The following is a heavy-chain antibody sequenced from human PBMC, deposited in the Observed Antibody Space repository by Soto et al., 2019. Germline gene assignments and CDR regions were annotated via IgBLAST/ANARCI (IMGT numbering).Heavy chain of an antibody. Sequence: QLQLQESGPGLVKPSETLSLTCTVSGGSISSSSYYWGWIRQPPGKGLEWIGSIYYSGSTYYNPSLKSRVTISVDTSKNQFSLKLSSVTAAYTAVYYCARDRGGSTSCYYYWGQGTLVTVSS. CDR1: GGSISSSSYY. D-gene: IGHD2-2*01. CDR2: IYYSGST. J-gene: IGHJ4*02. CDR3: ARDRGGSTSCYYY. V-gene: IGHV4-39*01.